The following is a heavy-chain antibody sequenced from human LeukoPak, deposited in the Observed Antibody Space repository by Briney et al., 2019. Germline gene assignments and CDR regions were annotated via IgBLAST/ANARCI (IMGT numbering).Heavy chain of an antibody. Sequence: GSLRLSCAASGFTFSSYSMNWVRQAPGKGLEWVSSISSSSSYIYFADSVKGRFTISRDNAKNSLYLQMNSLRAEDTAVYYCARGSAVAVHYWGQGTLVTVSS. V-gene: IGHV3-21*01. J-gene: IGHJ4*02. D-gene: IGHD6-19*01. CDR1: GFTFSSYS. CDR2: ISSSSSYI. CDR3: ARGSAVAVHY.